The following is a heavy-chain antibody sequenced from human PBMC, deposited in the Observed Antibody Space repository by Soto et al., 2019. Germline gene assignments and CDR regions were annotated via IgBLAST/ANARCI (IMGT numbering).Heavy chain of an antibody. CDR1: GFTFDDYA. CDR3: AKGSAYDILTDFDF. Sequence: DVQLVESGGGLVQPGRSLRLSCAASGFTFDDYAMHWVRQAPGKGLEWLSGISWNSGRIDYADSVKGRFTSSRDNAKNSLYLQVNSLRAEDTAFYYCAKGSAYDILTDFDFWGQGTLVTVSS. CDR2: ISWNSGRI. V-gene: IGHV3-9*01. D-gene: IGHD3-9*01. J-gene: IGHJ4*02.